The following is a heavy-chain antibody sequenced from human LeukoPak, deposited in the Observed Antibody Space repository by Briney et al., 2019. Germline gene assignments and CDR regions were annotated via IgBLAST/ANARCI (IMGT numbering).Heavy chain of an antibody. V-gene: IGHV3-7*01. CDR2: IKQDGSEK. Sequence: GGSLRLSCAASGFIFSTYWMSWVRQAPGKGLEWVANIKQDGSEKYYVDSVKGRFTISRDNAKNSLYLQMNSLRAEDTAVYYCARADWFDPWGQGTLVTVSS. J-gene: IGHJ5*02. CDR1: GFIFSTYW. CDR3: ARADWFDP.